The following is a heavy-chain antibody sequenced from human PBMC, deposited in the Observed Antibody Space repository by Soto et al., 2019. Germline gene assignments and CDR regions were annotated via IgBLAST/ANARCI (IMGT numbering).Heavy chain of an antibody. Sequence: SETLSLTCTVSGCSISSSSYYWGWIRQPPGKGLEWIGSIYYSGSTYYNPSLKSRVTISVDTSKNQFSLKLSSVTAADTAVYYCARLPRSTYDILTGFYYYYYMDVWGKGTTVTVSS. J-gene: IGHJ6*03. CDR2: IYYSGST. CDR1: GCSISSSSYY. CDR3: ARLPRSTYDILTGFYYYYYMDV. D-gene: IGHD3-9*01. V-gene: IGHV4-39*01.